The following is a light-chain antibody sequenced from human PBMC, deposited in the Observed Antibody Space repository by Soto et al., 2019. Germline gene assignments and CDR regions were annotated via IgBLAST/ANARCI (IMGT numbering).Light chain of an antibody. V-gene: IGLV2-23*02. Sequence: QSALTQPASVSGSPGQSITISCTGTSSDVGNYNLVSWHQQHPGKAPKLKIYEVTKRPSGVSNRFSGSKSGNTASLTISGLQVEDEADYYCCSHAGGNTLVFGGGTKLTVL. J-gene: IGLJ2*01. CDR3: CSHAGGNTLV. CDR1: SSDVGNYNL. CDR2: EVT.